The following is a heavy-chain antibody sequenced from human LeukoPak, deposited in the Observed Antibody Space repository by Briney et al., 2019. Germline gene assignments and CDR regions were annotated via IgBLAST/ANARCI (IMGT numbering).Heavy chain of an antibody. V-gene: IGHV4-30-4*08. CDR3: ARRNYYASSWYFDL. CDR2: IYSSGST. D-gene: IGHD3-10*01. Sequence: PSQTQSLTCTVSGGSIRSGDYYWSWIRQPPGKGLECIGYIYSSGSTYYSPSLKSRIAMSIDTSKNQFSLKLSSVTAADTATYYCARRNYYASSWYFDLWGRGTLVTVSS. CDR1: GGSIRSGDYY. J-gene: IGHJ2*01.